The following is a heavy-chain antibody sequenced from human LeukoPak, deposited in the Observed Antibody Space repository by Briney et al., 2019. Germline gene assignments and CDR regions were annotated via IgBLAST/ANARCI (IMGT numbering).Heavy chain of an antibody. J-gene: IGHJ4*02. CDR2: IGPTGSDR. V-gene: IGHV3-21*06. CDR1: GLTFSTSG. Sequence: VGSLRPSCTASGLTFSTSGFNWVRQAPGKGLEWVASIGPTGSDRYHADSIKGRFTISRDNANNFLYLQMNSLRAEDTAVYYCATETNGRHYDYWGQGTLLTVSS. CDR3: ATETNGRHYDY. D-gene: IGHD1-14*01.